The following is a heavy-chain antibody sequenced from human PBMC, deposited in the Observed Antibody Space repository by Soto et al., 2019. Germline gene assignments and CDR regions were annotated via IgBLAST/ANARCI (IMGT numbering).Heavy chain of an antibody. CDR1: GFTFSGYG. CDR2: ISADGDST. V-gene: IGHV3-23*01. J-gene: IGHJ6*02. CDR3: TRDLYGQAGYYYGMDV. Sequence: QTGGSLRLSCAASGFTFSGYGMNWVRQAPGKGLEWVSGISADGDSTYYADSVKGRFTISRDNSKNTLYLQVNSLRALDTAVYYCTRDLYGQAGYYYGMDVWGQGITVTVSS. D-gene: IGHD3-10*01.